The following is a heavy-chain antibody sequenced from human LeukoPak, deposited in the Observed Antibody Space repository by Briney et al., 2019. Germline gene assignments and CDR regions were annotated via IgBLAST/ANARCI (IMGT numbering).Heavy chain of an antibody. D-gene: IGHD4-17*01. CDR1: GGSISSYY. J-gene: IGHJ6*02. Sequence: SSETLSLTCTVSGGSISSYYWSWIRQPPGKGLEWIGYIYYSGSTNYNPSLKSRVTISVDTSKNQFSLKLTSVTAADTALYYCARVNYGDYYYGMDVWGQGTLVTVSS. V-gene: IGHV4-59*01. CDR2: IYYSGST. CDR3: ARVNYGDYYYGMDV.